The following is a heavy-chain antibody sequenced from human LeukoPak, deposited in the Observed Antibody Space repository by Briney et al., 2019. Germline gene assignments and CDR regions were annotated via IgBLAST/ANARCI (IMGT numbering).Heavy chain of an antibody. J-gene: IGHJ4*02. V-gene: IGHV4-34*01. CDR2: INHSGST. D-gene: IGHD1-26*01. Sequence: SETLSLTYAVYGGSFRGYYWRWIRQPPGKGLEWIGEINHSGSTNYNPSLKSRVTISVDTSKNQFSLKLRCVTAADTAVYYCARAEGGLVGATNFDYWGEGTRVTVSS. CDR3: ARAEGGLVGATNFDY. CDR1: GGSFRGYY.